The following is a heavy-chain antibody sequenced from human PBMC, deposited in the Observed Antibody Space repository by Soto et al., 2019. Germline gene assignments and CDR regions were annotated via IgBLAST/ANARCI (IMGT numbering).Heavy chain of an antibody. CDR3: AREYGSGGGNWFDP. D-gene: IGHD3-10*01. CDR2: IIPIFGTA. Sequence: GASVKVSCKASGGTFSSYAISWVRQAPGQGLEWMGGIIPIFGTANYAQKFQGRVTITADESTSTAYMELSSLRSEDTAVYYCAREYGSGGGNWFDPWGQGTLVTVSS. CDR1: GGTFSSYA. J-gene: IGHJ5*02. V-gene: IGHV1-69*13.